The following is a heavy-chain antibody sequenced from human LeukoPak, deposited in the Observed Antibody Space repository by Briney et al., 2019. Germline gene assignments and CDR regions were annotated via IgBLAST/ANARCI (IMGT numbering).Heavy chain of an antibody. J-gene: IGHJ3*02. CDR3: ARDYQDYYGSGSYIFGALDI. D-gene: IGHD3-10*01. CDR1: GFTFDDYG. V-gene: IGHV3-20*04. CDR2: INWNGGST. Sequence: GGSLRLSCAASGFTFDDYGMSWVRQAPGKGLEWVSGINWNGGSTGYADSVKGRFTISRDNAKNSLYLQMNSLRAEDTALYYCARDYQDYYGSGSYIFGALDIWGQGTMVTVSS.